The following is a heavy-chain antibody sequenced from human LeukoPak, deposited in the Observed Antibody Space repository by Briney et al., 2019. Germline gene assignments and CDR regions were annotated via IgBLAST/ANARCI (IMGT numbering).Heavy chain of an antibody. V-gene: IGHV4-39*07. D-gene: IGHD3-10*01. CDR3: ARLHNYYGSGSP. CDR2: IFYSGST. CDR1: GGSISTSNYY. J-gene: IGHJ5*02. Sequence: SETLSLTCTVSGGSISTSNYYWGWIRQPPGKGLEWIGNIFYSGSTNYNPSLKSRVTISVDTSKNQFSLKLSSVTAADTAVYYCARLHNYYGSGSPWGQGTLVTVSS.